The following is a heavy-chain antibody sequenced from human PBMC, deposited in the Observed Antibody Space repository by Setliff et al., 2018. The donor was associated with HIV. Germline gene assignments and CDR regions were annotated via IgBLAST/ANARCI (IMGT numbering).Heavy chain of an antibody. J-gene: IGHJ6*03. Sequence: GGSLRLSCAAFGFTFSSYAMRWVRQAPGKGLEWVSGINNSGDKTQYADAVKGRFTISRDNSRNTLYLQMNSLRAEDTAVYYCARDRGAAAGLHYYYYYYMDVWGKGTTVTVSS. D-gene: IGHD6-13*01. CDR3: ARDRGAAAGLHYYYYYYMDV. CDR2: INNSGDKT. CDR1: GFTFSSYA. V-gene: IGHV3-23*01.